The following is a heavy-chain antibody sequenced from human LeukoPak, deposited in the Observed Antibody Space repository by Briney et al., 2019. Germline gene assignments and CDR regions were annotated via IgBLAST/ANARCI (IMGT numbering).Heavy chain of an antibody. CDR2: ISGSGGST. D-gene: IGHD3-22*01. V-gene: IGHV3-23*01. Sequence: PGGSLRLSCAASGFTFSSYAMSWVRQAPGKGLEWVSAISGSGGSTYYADSVKGRFTISRDNSKNTLYLQMNSLRAEDTAVYYCAKDSAYYYDSSGYSSYYFDYWGQGTLVTVSS. J-gene: IGHJ4*02. CDR1: GFTFSSYA. CDR3: AKDSAYYYDSSGYSSYYFDY.